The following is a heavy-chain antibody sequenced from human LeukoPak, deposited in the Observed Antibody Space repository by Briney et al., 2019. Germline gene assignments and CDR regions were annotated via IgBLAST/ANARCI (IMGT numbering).Heavy chain of an antibody. Sequence: GGSLRLSCAASGFSVSSKYMIWVRQAPGMGLEWVSVLYSGGSTYYADSVKGRFTISRDNSKNTLYLQMNSLRAEDTAVYYCASYSSLDYWGQGTLVTVSS. CDR3: ASYSSLDY. CDR1: GFSVSSKY. J-gene: IGHJ4*02. V-gene: IGHV3-66*01. CDR2: LYSGGST. D-gene: IGHD6-19*01.